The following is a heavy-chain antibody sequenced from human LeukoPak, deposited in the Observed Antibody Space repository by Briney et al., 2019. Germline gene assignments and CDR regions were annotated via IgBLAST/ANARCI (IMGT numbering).Heavy chain of an antibody. J-gene: IGHJ4*02. Sequence: ASVKLSCNTSGYTFTIYGISWVRQAPGQGLEWNGLISAYGNPNYAQNLQGRVTMTTDKSTSTAYMELRSLRSDGRAVYYCARGIIGYYFDYWGQGTLVSVS. CDR3: ARGIIGYYFDY. CDR2: ISAYGNP. V-gene: IGHV1-18*01. CDR1: GYTFTIYG. D-gene: IGHD2-15*01.